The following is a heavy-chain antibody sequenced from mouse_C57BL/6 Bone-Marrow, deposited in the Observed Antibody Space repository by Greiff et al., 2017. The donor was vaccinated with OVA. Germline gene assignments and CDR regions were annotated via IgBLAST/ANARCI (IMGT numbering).Heavy chain of an antibody. CDR1: GFTFSDFY. J-gene: IGHJ4*01. CDR3: ARDARYYGSGAMDY. D-gene: IGHD1-1*01. Sequence: EVKVVESGGGLVQSGRSLRLSCATSGFTFSDFYMEWVRQAPGKGLEWIAASRNKANDYTTEYSASVKGRFIVSRDTSQSILYIQMNALRAEDTAIYYCARDARYYGSGAMDYWGQGTSVTVSS. CDR2: SRNKANDYTT. V-gene: IGHV7-1*01.